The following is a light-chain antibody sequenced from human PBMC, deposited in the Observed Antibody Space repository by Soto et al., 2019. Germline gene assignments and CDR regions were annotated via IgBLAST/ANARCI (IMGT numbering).Light chain of an antibody. Sequence: EIVLTQSPATLSLSPGERATLSCRASQSVSGYLVWYQQKPGQPPRVLIYDASNRATGIPARFSGSGSGTDFTLTISSLEPEDFPVYYCLQRSDWPLTFGPGTKIDLK. CDR1: QSVSGY. V-gene: IGKV3-11*01. CDR3: LQRSDWPLT. CDR2: DAS. J-gene: IGKJ3*01.